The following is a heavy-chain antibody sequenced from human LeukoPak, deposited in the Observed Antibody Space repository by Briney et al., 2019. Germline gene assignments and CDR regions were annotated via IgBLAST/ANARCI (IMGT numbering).Heavy chain of an antibody. D-gene: IGHD6-13*01. J-gene: IGHJ5*02. V-gene: IGHV4-39*01. CDR2: TYYSGST. CDR1: GDSITSSSYF. CDR3: ARHASIAATSTVWFDP. Sequence: PSETLSLTCTVSGDSITSSSYFWGWIRQPPGKGLEWIGSTYYSGSTYYNPSLKSRVTISVDTSKNQFSLKLSSVTAADTAVYYCARHASIAATSTVWFDPWGQGTLVTVSS.